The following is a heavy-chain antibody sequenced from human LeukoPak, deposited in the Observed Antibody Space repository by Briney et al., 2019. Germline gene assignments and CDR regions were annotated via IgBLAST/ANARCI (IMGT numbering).Heavy chain of an antibody. J-gene: IGHJ3*02. CDR3: ARDRPRWYHGSGSPQDAFDI. V-gene: IGHV4-30-4*01. D-gene: IGHD3-10*01. CDR1: GGSISSGDYY. CDR2: IYYSGST. Sequence: SETLSLTCTVSGGSISSGDYYWSWIRQPPGKGLEWIGYIYYSGSTYYNPSLKSRVTISVDTSKNQFSLKLSSVTAADTAVYYCARDRPRWYHGSGSPQDAFDIWGQGTMVTVSS.